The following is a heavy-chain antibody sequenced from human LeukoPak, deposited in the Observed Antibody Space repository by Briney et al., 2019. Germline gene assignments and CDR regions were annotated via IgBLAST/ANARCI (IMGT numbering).Heavy chain of an antibody. D-gene: IGHD5-24*01. CDR2: IYYSGST. J-gene: IGHJ4*02. CDR1: GGSISSYY. V-gene: IGHV4-59*01. Sequence: MASETLSLTCTVSGGSISSYYWSWIRQPPGKGLEWIGYIYYSGSTNYNPSLKSRVTISVDTSKNQFSLKLSSVTAADTAVYYCAREPRDGYNLFDYWGQGTLVTVSS. CDR3: AREPRDGYNLFDY.